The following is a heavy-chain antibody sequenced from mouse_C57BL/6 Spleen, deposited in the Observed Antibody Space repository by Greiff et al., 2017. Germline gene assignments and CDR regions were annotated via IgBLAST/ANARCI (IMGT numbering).Heavy chain of an antibody. CDR3: TNYYGSSFAY. CDR1: GYTFTSYW. J-gene: IGHJ3*01. CDR2: IYPGNSDT. D-gene: IGHD1-1*01. Sequence: EVQRVESGTVLARPGASVKMSCKTSGYTFTSYWMHWVKQRPGQGLEWIGAIYPGNSDTSYNQKFKGKAKLTAVTSASTAYMELSSLTNEDSAVYYCTNYYGSSFAYWGQGTLVTVSA. V-gene: IGHV1-5*01.